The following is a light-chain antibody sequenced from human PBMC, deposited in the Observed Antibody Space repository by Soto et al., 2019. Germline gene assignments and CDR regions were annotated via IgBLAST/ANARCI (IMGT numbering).Light chain of an antibody. J-gene: IGKJ1*01. V-gene: IGKV3-15*01. CDR2: GAY. Sequence: ILMTQARATLSVSPVERGTLSCRASQSVSSNLAWYQQKPGQAPRLLIYGAYTRATGIPDRFSGSGSGKELNLTISSLQYEDFAAYSCQQYNTWTKTFGQGTKV. CDR3: QQYNTWTKT. CDR1: QSVSSN.